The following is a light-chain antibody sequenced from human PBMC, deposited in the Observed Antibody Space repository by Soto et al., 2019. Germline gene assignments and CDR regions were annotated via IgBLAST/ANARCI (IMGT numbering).Light chain of an antibody. CDR3: QSYDNSLSGHVV. Sequence: QSVLTQPPSVSGAPGQRVTISCTGSSSNIGALYDVNWYQQLPGTAPKLLIYDNNNRPSGVPDRFSGSKSGTSASLAITGLQAEDEADYYCQSYDNSLSGHVVFGGGTKVTDL. CDR2: DNN. J-gene: IGLJ2*01. CDR1: SSNIGALYD. V-gene: IGLV1-40*01.